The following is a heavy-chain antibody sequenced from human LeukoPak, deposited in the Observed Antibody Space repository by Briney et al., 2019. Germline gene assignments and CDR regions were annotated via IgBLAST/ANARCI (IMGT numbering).Heavy chain of an antibody. CDR2: IYPGDSDT. D-gene: IGHD6-13*01. V-gene: IGHV5-51*01. J-gene: IGHJ6*02. CDR3: ARHRTSSWYGMDV. Sequence: GESLKISCKGSGYSFTSYWIGWVRQMPGKGLEWMGIIYPGDSDTRYSPSFQGQVTISADKSISTAYLQWRSLKASDTAMYYCARHRTSSWYGMDVWGQGTTVTVSS. CDR1: GYSFTSYW.